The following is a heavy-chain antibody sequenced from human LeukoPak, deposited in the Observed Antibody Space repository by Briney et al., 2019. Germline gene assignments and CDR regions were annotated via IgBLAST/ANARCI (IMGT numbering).Heavy chain of an antibody. Sequence: SGPTLVNPTQTLTLTCTFSGFSLSTSGMCVSWIRQPPGKALEWLARIDWDDDKYYSTSLKTRLTISKDTSKNQVVLTVTNMDPVDTATYYCARIIPYDSSGYPNYYFDYWGQGTLVTVSS. J-gene: IGHJ4*02. CDR3: ARIIPYDSSGYPNYYFDY. CDR2: IDWDDDK. D-gene: IGHD3-22*01. V-gene: IGHV2-70*11. CDR1: GFSLSTSGMC.